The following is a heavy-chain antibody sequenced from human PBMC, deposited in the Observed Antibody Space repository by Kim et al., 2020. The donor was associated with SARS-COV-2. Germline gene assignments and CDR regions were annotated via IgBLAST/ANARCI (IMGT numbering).Heavy chain of an antibody. CDR2: INHSGST. CDR3: ARFIVWGYSYGYPSRAFDI. Sequence: SETLSLTCAVYGGSFSGYYWSWIRQPPGKGLEWIGEINHSGSTNYNPSLKSRVTISVDTSKNQFSLKLSSVTAADTAVYYCARFIVWGYSYGYPSRAFDIWGQGTMVTVSS. V-gene: IGHV4-34*01. J-gene: IGHJ3*02. CDR1: GGSFSGYY. D-gene: IGHD5-18*01.